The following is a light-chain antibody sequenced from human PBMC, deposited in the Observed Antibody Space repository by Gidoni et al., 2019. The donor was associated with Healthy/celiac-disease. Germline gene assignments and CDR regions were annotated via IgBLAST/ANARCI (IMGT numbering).Light chain of an antibody. V-gene: IGKV4-1*01. CDR3: QQYYSTPQT. CDR2: WAS. Sequence: ATINCKSSQSVLYSSNNKNYLAWYQQKPGQPPKLLIYWASTRESGVPDRFSGSGSGTDFTLPISSLQAEDVAVYYCQQYYSTPQTFGQGTKVXIK. CDR1: QSVLYSSNNKNY. J-gene: IGKJ1*01.